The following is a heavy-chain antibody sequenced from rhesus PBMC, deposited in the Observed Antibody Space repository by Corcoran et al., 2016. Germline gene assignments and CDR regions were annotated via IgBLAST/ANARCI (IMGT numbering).Heavy chain of an antibody. CDR2: IRSKAYGGTA. Sequence: EVQLVESGGGLVQPGGSLRLSCAASGFTFSDYYMSWVRQAPGKGREWVGFIRSKAYGGTAEYAASVKGRFTISRDDSKSIAYLQMSSLKTEDTAVYYCNVVVVSARYYFDYWGQGVLVTVSS. CDR3: NVVVVSARYYFDY. J-gene: IGHJ4*01. D-gene: IGHD2-39*02. V-gene: IGHV3-184*01. CDR1: GFTFSDYY.